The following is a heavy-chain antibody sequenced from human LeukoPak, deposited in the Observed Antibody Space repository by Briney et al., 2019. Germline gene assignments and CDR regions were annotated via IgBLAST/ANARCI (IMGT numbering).Heavy chain of an antibody. CDR3: ARGISFDP. V-gene: IGHV3-21*04. CDR1: GFTFRYCS. J-gene: IGHJ5*02. CDR2: ISSSSKFI. D-gene: IGHD3-3*01. Sequence: GGSLRLSCAASGFTFRYCSMNWVRQAPGKGLEWISSISSSSKFIYYADSVKGRFTISRDNAQNSVYLQMNSLRAEDTAVYYCARGISFDPWGQGTLVTVSS.